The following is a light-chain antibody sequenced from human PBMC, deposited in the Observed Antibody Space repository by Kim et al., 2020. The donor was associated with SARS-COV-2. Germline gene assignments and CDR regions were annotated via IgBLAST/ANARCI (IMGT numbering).Light chain of an antibody. CDR1: SSNIGNND. CDR2: RNN. V-gene: IGLV1-47*01. Sequence: QSVLTQPPSASGTPGQRVTFSCSGSSSNIGNNDVYWYQQFPGTAPKLLIYRNNQRPSGVPDRFSGSKSGTSASLAISGLRSEDEADYYCAARDDRLSGPVFGGGTQLTVL. CDR3: AARDDRLSGPV. J-gene: IGLJ2*01.